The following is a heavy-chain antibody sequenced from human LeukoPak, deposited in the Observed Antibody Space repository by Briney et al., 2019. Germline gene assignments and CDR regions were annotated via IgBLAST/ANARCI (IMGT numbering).Heavy chain of an antibody. J-gene: IGHJ4*01. CDR3: ARDAQRGFDYSNSLKN. CDR2: IWRDATNR. V-gene: IGHV3-33*01. CDR1: GFIFSHHG. D-gene: IGHD4-11*01. Sequence: PGGSLRLSCAASGFIFSHHGMHWVRQAPGKGLEWVAVIWRDATNRFYAESVKGRFTISRDNSQNTVFLQMNSLRVKDTAIYYCARDAQRGFDYSNSLKNWGHGTLVTVSS.